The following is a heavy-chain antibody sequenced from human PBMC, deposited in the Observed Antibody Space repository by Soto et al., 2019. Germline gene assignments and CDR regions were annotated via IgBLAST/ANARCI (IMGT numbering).Heavy chain of an antibody. CDR1: GFTFSDYY. V-gene: IGHV3-11*01. CDR2: ISSSGSTI. D-gene: IGHD3-3*01. CDR3: ARDLSPRNLRFLESPPGY. J-gene: IGHJ4*02. Sequence: VQLLESGGGLVQPGGSLRLSCAASGFTFSDYYMSWIRQAPGKGLEWVSYISSSGSTIYYADSVKGRFTISRDNAKNSLYLQMNSLRAEDTAVYYCARDLSPRNLRFLESPPGYWGQGTLVTVSS.